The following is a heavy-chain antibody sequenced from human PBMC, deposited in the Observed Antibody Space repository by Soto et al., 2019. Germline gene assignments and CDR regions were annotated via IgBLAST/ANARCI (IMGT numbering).Heavy chain of an antibody. D-gene: IGHD2-15*01. CDR2: IYYSGST. Sequence: QLQLQESGPGLVKPSETLSLTCTVSGGSISSSSYYWGWIRQPPGKGLEWIGSIYYSGSTYYNPSLKRRVTISVDTAKDQFSLKLSSVTAADTAVYYCARHGDIVVAATGWFDPWGQGTLVTVSS. CDR1: GGSISSSSYY. CDR3: ARHGDIVVAATGWFDP. V-gene: IGHV4-39*01. J-gene: IGHJ5*02.